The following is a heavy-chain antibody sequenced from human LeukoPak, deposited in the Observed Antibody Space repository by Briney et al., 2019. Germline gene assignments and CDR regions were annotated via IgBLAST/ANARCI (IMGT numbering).Heavy chain of an antibody. J-gene: IGHJ3*02. CDR1: GFTFSTYR. D-gene: IGHD3-22*01. CDR3: ARSAYDSSGDYSHAIDI. V-gene: IGHV3-48*02. CDR2: ISRSSSII. Sequence: SGGSLRLSCAASGFTFSTYRMNWVRQAPGKGLEWVSYISRSSSIIYYADSVKGRFTISRDNAKNSLYLQTNSLRDEDTAVYYCARSAYDSSGDYSHAIDIWGQGTMVTVSS.